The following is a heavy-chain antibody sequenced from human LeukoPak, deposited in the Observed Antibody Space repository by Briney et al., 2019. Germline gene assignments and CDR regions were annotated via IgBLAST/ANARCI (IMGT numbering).Heavy chain of an antibody. CDR1: GGFLSGYY. D-gene: IGHD6-13*01. V-gene: IGHV4-34*01. J-gene: IGHJ4*02. Sequence: SETLTLTCAVSGGFLSGYYWSWIRQPPGKGLEWIGEINHSGSTNYNPSLKSRVTISVDTSKNQFSLKLSSVTAADTAVYYCAKALTRGIAAGIGYWGQGTLVTVSS. CDR3: AKALTRGIAAGIGY. CDR2: INHSGST.